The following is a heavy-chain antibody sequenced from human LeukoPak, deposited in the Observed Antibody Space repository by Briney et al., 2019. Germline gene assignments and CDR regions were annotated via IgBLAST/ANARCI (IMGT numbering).Heavy chain of an antibody. CDR2: ISDRGGSS. V-gene: IGHV3-23*01. D-gene: IGHD3-16*01. CDR1: GFTFSSYA. Sequence: PGGSLRLSCAASGFTFSSYAMSWVRQAPGKGLEWVSVISDRGGSSYYADSVKGRFTISRDKSKNTLVLQMNSLRAEDTAVYYCAKVIGSNARYPVDYWGQGTLVTVSS. CDR3: AKVIGSNARYPVDY. J-gene: IGHJ4*02.